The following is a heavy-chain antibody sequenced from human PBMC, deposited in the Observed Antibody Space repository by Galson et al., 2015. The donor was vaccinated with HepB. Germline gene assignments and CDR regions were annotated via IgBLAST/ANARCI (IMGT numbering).Heavy chain of an antibody. J-gene: IGHJ5*02. Sequence: SVKVSCKASGYTFTGYYMHWVRQAPGQGLEWMGWINPNSGGTNYAQKFQGRVTMTRDTSISTAYMELSRLRPDDTAVYYCARPYDFWSGYYSGWSSWFDPWGQGTLVTVSS. CDR1: GYTFTGYY. V-gene: IGHV1-2*02. CDR2: INPNSGGT. D-gene: IGHD3-3*01. CDR3: ARPYDFWSGYYSGWSSWFDP.